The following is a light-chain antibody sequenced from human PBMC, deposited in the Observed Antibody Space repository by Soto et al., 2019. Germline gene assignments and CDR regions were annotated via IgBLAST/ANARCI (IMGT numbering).Light chain of an antibody. V-gene: IGKV1-39*01. CDR2: GAS. CDR1: QSISSF. Sequence: DIQMTQSPSSLSASVGDRVTITCRASQSISSFLNWYQQKPGKAPTLLIHGASRLQSGVPSRFSGSGSRTDFTLTIRSLHPEDFATYYCQQSFLTPRTFGQGTKVEIQ. J-gene: IGKJ1*01. CDR3: QQSFLTPRT.